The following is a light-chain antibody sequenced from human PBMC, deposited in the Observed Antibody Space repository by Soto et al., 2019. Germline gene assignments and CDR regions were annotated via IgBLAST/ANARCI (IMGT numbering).Light chain of an antibody. CDR1: SSNIGSNY. CDR2: ENT. V-gene: IGLV1-47*01. J-gene: IGLJ3*02. Sequence: QAVVTQPPSASGTPGQRVTISCSGSSSNIGSNYVSWYQQFPATAPKLLIYENTQRPSGVPDRFSGSKSGTSASLAISGLRSEDEADYYCAAWDGSLSAWVFGGGTKLTV. CDR3: AAWDGSLSAWV.